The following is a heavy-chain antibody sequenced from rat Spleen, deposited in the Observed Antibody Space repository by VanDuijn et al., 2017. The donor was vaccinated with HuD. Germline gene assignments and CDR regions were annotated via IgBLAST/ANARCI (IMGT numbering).Heavy chain of an antibody. V-gene: IGHV5-25*01. J-gene: IGHJ2*01. D-gene: IGHD1-6*01. Sequence: EVQLVESGGGFVQPGRSMKLSCAASGFTFDDYYMAWVRQAPKKGLEWVASISTGGGNTYYRDSVKGRFTISRDNAKNTQYLQMDSLRSEDTATYYCAGHGYTTDYFDYWGQGVMVTVSS. CDR1: GFTFDDYY. CDR2: ISTGGGNT. CDR3: AGHGYTTDYFDY.